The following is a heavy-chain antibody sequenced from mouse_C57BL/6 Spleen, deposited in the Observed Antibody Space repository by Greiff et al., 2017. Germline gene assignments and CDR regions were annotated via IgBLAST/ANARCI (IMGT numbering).Heavy chain of an antibody. V-gene: IGHV1-52*01. CDR2: IDPSDSAT. CDR1: GYTFTSYW. CDR3: ARGGGYAMDY. J-gene: IGHJ4*01. Sequence: QVQLQQPGAELVRPGSSVKLSCKASGYTFTSYWMHWVKQRPIQGLEWIGNIDPSDSATHYNQKFKDKATLTVDKSSSTAYMQLSSLTSEDSAVYYCARGGGYAMDYWGQGTSVTVSS.